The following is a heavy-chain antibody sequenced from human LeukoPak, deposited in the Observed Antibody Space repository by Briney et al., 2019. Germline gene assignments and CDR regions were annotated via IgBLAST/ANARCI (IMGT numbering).Heavy chain of an antibody. D-gene: IGHD6-19*01. CDR2: INAHRTT. CDR1: GFTFSPYS. J-gene: IGHJ4*02. CDR3: ARSVEGSFDY. V-gene: IGHV3-48*01. Sequence: GGSLRLSCATSGFTFSPYSINWVRQAPGKGLEWISYINAHRTTYYADSVEGRFTISRDNAKNSAYLQLNSLRVEDTAMYYCARSVEGSFDYWGQGTLVTVSS.